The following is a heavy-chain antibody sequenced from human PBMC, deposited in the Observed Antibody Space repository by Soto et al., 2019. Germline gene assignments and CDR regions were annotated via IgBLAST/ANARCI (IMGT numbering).Heavy chain of an antibody. Sequence: ASVKVSCKASGYTFTSYGISWVRQAPGQGLEWMGWISAYNGDTNYAQKLQGRVTMTTDTSTSTAYMELRSLRSDDTAVYYCARIHCSSTSCYLVGTNDAFDIWGQGTMVTVSS. CDR2: ISAYNGDT. V-gene: IGHV1-18*01. CDR1: GYTFTSYG. D-gene: IGHD2-2*01. CDR3: ARIHCSSTSCYLVGTNDAFDI. J-gene: IGHJ3*02.